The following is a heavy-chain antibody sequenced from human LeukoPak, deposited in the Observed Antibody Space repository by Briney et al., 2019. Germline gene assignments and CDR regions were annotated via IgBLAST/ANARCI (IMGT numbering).Heavy chain of an antibody. D-gene: IGHD6-13*01. CDR2: ISGSGGST. J-gene: IGHJ4*02. Sequence: PGGSLRLSCAASGFTFSSYAMSWVRQAPGKGLEWVSAISGSGGSTYYADSVKGRFTISRDNSKNTLYLQMNSLRAEDTAVYYCAKDRVGSSSWYPYYFDYWGQGARVTVS. CDR1: GFTFSSYA. CDR3: AKDRVGSSSWYPYYFDY. V-gene: IGHV3-23*01.